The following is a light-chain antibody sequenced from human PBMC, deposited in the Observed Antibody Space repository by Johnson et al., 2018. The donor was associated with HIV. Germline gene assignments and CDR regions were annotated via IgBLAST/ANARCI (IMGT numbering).Light chain of an antibody. CDR3: GTLASSLSAYV. CDR2: DNN. V-gene: IGLV1-51*01. CDR1: SSNIGRNY. Sequence: SVLTQPPSVSAAPGQKVTISCSGSSSNIGRNYVSWYQQLPGTAPKLLIFDNNKRPSGIPDRFSASKSGTSATLGITGLQTGDEADYYCGTLASSLSAYVFGTGTKVSV. J-gene: IGLJ1*01.